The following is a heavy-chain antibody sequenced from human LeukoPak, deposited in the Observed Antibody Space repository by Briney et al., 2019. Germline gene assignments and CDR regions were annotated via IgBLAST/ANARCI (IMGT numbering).Heavy chain of an antibody. CDR3: ARVLVGPPPGSEFDY. J-gene: IGHJ4*02. CDR1: GYIFTGYY. CDR2: INPNSGGT. Sequence: ASVKVSCKASGYIFTGYYMHWVRQAPGQGLEWRGWINPNSGGTNYAQKFQGRVTMTRDTSISTAYMELNRLKSDDTAVYYCARVLVGPPPGSEFDYWGQGTLVTVSS. V-gene: IGHV1-2*02. D-gene: IGHD1-26*01.